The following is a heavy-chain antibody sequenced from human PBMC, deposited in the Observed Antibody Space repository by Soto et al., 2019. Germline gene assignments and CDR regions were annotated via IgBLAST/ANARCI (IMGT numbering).Heavy chain of an antibody. D-gene: IGHD2-2*01. CDR1: GFTFSSFA. CDR2: VSFDGNRQ. J-gene: IGHJ4*02. CDR3: ARRHREVPALIGDYFDY. Sequence: QVQLVESGGGVVQPGKSLTLSCAASGFTFSSFAMHWVRQPPGKGLEWVAVVSFDGNRQYFSDSVKGRFTISRDNSKNTVSLHMTSLRDDDSALYYCARRHREVPALIGDYFDYWGQGTLVTVSS. V-gene: IGHV3-30*04.